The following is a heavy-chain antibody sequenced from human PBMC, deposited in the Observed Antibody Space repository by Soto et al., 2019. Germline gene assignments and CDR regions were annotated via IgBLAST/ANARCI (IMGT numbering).Heavy chain of an antibody. CDR2: IYYSGGT. J-gene: IGHJ3*02. D-gene: IGHD5-12*01. Sequence: QVQLQESGPGLVKPSETLSLTCTVSGGSINNYYWSWIRQPPGKGLEWIGYIYYSGGTNYNPSLKSRVTTSVDTSNSQFSLKLSSVTAADTAVYYCARRYSGYDDAFDIWGQGKMVTVSS. CDR3: ARRYSGYDDAFDI. V-gene: IGHV4-59*01. CDR1: GGSINNYY.